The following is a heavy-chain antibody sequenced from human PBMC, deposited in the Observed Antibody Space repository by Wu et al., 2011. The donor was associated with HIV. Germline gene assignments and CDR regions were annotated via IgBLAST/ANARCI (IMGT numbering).Heavy chain of an antibody. CDR2: ISAYNDNT. D-gene: IGHD7-27*01. V-gene: IGHV1-18*01. CDR3: AGETGFSHFDF. Sequence: SGAEVKKPGASVKVSCKASGYTFSNYGISWVRQAPGQGLEWMGWISAYNDNTNYAHNLQGRVTMTTDTSTGTVYMELRSLRSDDTAVYYCAGETGFSHFDFWGQGTLVTVSS. J-gene: IGHJ4*02. CDR1: GYTFSNYG.